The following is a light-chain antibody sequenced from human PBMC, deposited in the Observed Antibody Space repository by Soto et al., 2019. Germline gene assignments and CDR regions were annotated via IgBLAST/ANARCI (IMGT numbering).Light chain of an antibody. CDR1: SSDVGTYDY. V-gene: IGLV2-8*01. J-gene: IGLJ2*01. CDR3: QSYDRSLSGPV. Sequence: QSVLTQPPSASGSPGQSVTISCTGTSSDVGTYDYVSWYQQHPGKAPKLMIYEVTKRPSGVPDRFSGSKSGTSASLASTGLQAEDEADYYCQSYDRSLSGPVFGGGTKLTVL. CDR2: EVT.